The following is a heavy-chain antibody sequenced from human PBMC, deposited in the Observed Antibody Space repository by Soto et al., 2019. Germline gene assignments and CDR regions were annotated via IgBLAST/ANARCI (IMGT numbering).Heavy chain of an antibody. D-gene: IGHD3-22*01. V-gene: IGHV4-59*01. CDR2: LYYGRSA. Sequence: QVQLQESGPGLVKPPETLSLTCAVSGDSISSYYCMWIRQPPGKGLESIGYLYYGRSANYNPSLKSRVTLSVATSTNQCSLTLSSMTAADTAVYYCALRSMAVVPEYWGQGTLVTVSS. CDR3: ALRSMAVVPEY. CDR1: GDSISSYY. J-gene: IGHJ4*02.